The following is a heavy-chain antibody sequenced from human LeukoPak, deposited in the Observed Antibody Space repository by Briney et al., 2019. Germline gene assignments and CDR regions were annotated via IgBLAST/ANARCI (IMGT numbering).Heavy chain of an antibody. Sequence: GGSLRLSRAASGFTLSSTWMSWVRQAPGKGLEWVANIKQDGSDEYYLDSVKGRFIISRDNGKNSLYLQMSTLTTEDTAVYYCARQPVGFWGGYYQYYFDHWGQGVLVTVSS. J-gene: IGHJ4*02. CDR1: GFTLSSTW. CDR2: IKQDGSDE. D-gene: IGHD3-3*01. CDR3: ARQPVGFWGGYYQYYFDH. V-gene: IGHV3-7*01.